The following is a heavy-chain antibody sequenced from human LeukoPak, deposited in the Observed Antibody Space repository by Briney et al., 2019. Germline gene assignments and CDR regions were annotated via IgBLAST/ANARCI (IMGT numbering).Heavy chain of an antibody. CDR1: GFTFSSYA. Sequence: GGSLRLSCAASGFTFSSYAMHWVRQAPGKGLEWVAFIRYDGSNKYYADSVKGRFTISRDNSKNTLYLQMNSLRAEDTAVYYCAKDPAYYYDSSGGYWGQGTLVTVSS. J-gene: IGHJ4*02. CDR2: IRYDGSNK. CDR3: AKDPAYYYDSSGGY. V-gene: IGHV3-30*02. D-gene: IGHD3-22*01.